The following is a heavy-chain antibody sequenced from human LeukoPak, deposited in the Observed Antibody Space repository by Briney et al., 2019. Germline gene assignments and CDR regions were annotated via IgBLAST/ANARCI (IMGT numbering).Heavy chain of an antibody. D-gene: IGHD3-3*01. CDR3: AREGGFCRTLDY. Sequence: KPSDTLSLTCGVSGGSVTSTNWWTWVRQPPGKGLEWIGEVHLDGRTNYNPSLKSRLTMSVDLSENHASLKLTSVPAADTAVYYCAREGGFCRTLDYSGQGTLVTVSS. V-gene: IGHV4-4*02. J-gene: IGHJ4*02. CDR2: VHLDGRT. CDR1: GGSVTSTNW.